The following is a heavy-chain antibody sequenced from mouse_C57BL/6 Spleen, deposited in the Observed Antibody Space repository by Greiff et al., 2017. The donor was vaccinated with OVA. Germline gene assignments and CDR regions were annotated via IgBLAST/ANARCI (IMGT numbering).Heavy chain of an antibody. CDR1: GYTFTSYW. CDR3: ARDPAYYSNYYAMDY. CDR2: IHPNSGST. V-gene: IGHV1-64*01. J-gene: IGHJ4*01. Sequence: VQLQQPGAELVKPGASVKLSCKASGYTFTSYWMHWVKQRPGQGLEWIGMIHPNSGSTNYNEKFKSKATLTVDKSSSTAYMQLSSLTSEDSAVYYCARDPAYYSNYYAMDYWGQGTSVTVSS. D-gene: IGHD2-5*01.